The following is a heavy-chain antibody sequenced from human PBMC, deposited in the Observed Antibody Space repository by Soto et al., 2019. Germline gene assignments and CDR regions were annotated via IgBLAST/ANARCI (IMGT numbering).Heavy chain of an antibody. D-gene: IGHD2-15*01. Sequence: QVQLVESGGGVVQPGRSLRLSCAASGFTFSSYGMHWVRQAPGKGLEWVAVIWYDGSNKYYADSVKGRFTISRDNSKNTLYLHMNSLRAEDTAVYYCARDSSFSAKYYYYGMDVWGQGTTVTVSS. J-gene: IGHJ6*02. CDR1: GFTFSSYG. CDR2: IWYDGSNK. CDR3: ARDSSFSAKYYYYGMDV. V-gene: IGHV3-33*01.